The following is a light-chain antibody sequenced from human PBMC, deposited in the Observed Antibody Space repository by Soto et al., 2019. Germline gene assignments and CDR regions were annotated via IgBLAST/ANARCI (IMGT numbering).Light chain of an antibody. Sequence: DIQMTQSPSALSASVGERVTITCRASQSINTLLAWYQHKPGKAPNLLIYKASNLESGVPSRFSGSGSVTEFTLTISSLQPDDFATYYCQQYKIHSRTFGQVTKVEVK. CDR2: KAS. CDR1: QSINTL. J-gene: IGKJ1*01. CDR3: QQYKIHSRT. V-gene: IGKV1-5*03.